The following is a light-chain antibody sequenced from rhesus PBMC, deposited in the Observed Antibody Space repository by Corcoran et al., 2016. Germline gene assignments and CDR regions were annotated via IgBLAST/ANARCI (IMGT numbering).Light chain of an antibody. CDR1: QGINNW. Sequence: DIQMTQSPSSLSASVGDRVTITCRASQGINNWLAWYQQKPGSTPKFLIYWASNLNAGVPSRLRGGGSGTGYTVTSSSRQPEDFATYYCQQGYNTPWTFGQGTKVEIK. V-gene: IGKV1-18*01. CDR3: QQGYNTPWT. CDR2: WAS. J-gene: IGKJ1*01.